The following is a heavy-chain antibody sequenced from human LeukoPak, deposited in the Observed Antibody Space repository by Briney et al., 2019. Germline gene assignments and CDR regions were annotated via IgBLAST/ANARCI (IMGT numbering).Heavy chain of an antibody. CDR2: VHHSGRT. D-gene: IGHD5-12*01. Sequence: SETLSLTCNVSGASIFNYYWSWIRQAPGKGLEWIGYVHHSGRTNSNPSLGSRVTMSVDTSISTAYMELSRLTSDDTAVYYCARGPGGGYDWLGYWGQGTLVTVSP. CDR1: GASIFNYY. J-gene: IGHJ4*02. V-gene: IGHV4-59*01. CDR3: ARGPGGGYDWLGY.